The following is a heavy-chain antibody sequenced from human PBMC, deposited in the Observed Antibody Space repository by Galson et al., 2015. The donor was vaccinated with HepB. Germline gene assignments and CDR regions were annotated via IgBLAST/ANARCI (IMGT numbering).Heavy chain of an antibody. D-gene: IGHD3-10*01. CDR1: GFTFSSYG. CDR3: ARDALAMVRGVITYYFDY. J-gene: IGHJ4*02. CDR2: IWYDGSNK. V-gene: IGHV3-33*08. Sequence: SLRLSCAASGFTFSSYGMHWVRQAPGKGLEWVAVIWYDGSNKYYADSVKGRFTISRDNSKNTLYLQMNSLRAEDTAVYYCARDALAMVRGVITYYFDYWGQGTLVTVSS.